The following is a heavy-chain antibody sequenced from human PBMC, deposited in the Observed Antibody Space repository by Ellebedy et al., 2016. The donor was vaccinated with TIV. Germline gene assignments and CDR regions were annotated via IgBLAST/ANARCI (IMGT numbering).Heavy chain of an antibody. D-gene: IGHD5-12*01. Sequence: PGGSLRLSCAASGFTFSRFWMAWVRQAPGKGLEWVATINQGGSETYYVESVKGRFTISRDNSKNSLYLQMNSLRADDTALYYCASAARGSGAYESLWGQGTLVTVSS. CDR2: INQGGSET. CDR1: GFTFSRFW. CDR3: ASAARGSGAYESL. J-gene: IGHJ4*02. V-gene: IGHV3-7*01.